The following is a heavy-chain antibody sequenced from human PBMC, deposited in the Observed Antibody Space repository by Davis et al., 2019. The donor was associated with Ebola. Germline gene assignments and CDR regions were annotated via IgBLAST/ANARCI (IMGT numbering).Heavy chain of an antibody. CDR1: GFTFSDYY. J-gene: IGHJ6*02. D-gene: IGHD3-10*01. CDR3: ARYYGSGSYHYYYYGMDV. V-gene: IGHV3-11*06. Sequence: PGGSLRLSCAASGFTFSDYYMSWIRQAPGKGLEWVSSISSSSSYIYYADSVKGRFTISRDNAKNSLYLQMNSLRAEDTAVYYCARYYGSGSYHYYYYGMDVWGQGTTVTVSS. CDR2: ISSSSSYI.